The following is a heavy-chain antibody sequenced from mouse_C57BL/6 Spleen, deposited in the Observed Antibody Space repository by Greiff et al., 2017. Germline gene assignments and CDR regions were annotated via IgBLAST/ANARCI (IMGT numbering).Heavy chain of an antibody. D-gene: IGHD1-1*02. CDR1: GYNFTSYW. V-gene: IGHV1-55*01. Sequence: QVQLQQPGAELVKPGASVKMSCKASGYNFTSYWITWVKQRTGQGLEWIGDIYPGSGSTKYNEKFKSKATLTVDTSSSTAYMQLSSLTSEDSAVYYCSRGGEDGSFAYWGQGTLVTVSA. J-gene: IGHJ3*01. CDR2: IYPGSGST. CDR3: SRGGEDGSFAY.